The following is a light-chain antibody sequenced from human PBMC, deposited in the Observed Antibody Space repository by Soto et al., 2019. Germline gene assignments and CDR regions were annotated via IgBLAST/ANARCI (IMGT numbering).Light chain of an antibody. CDR3: SSYTSSSTLDV. CDR2: DVS. CDR1: SSDVGGYNY. J-gene: IGLJ1*01. V-gene: IGLV2-14*01. Sequence: QSVLTQPASVSGSPGQSITISCTGTSSDVGGYNYVSWYQQHPGKPPKLMIYDVSNRPSGVSNRFSGSKSGNTASLTISGLQTEYEADYYCSSYTSSSTLDVFGTGTKVTVL.